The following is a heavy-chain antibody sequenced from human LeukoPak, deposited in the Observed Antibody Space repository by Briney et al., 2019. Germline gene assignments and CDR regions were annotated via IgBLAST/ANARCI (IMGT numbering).Heavy chain of an antibody. CDR1: GFTFSSYW. CDR3: ARERNSMVRGVYEDYFDY. CDR2: MKQDGSEK. J-gene: IGHJ4*02. D-gene: IGHD3-10*01. V-gene: IGHV3-7*01. Sequence: GGSLRLSCAASGFTFSSYWMSWVRQAPGKGLEWVANMKQDGSEKYYVDSVKGRFTISRDNAKNSLYLQMNSLRAEDTAVYYCARERNSMVRGVYEDYFDYWGQGTLVTVSS.